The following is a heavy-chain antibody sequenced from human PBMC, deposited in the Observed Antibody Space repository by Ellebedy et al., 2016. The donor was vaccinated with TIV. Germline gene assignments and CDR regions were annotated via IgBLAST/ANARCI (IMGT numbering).Heavy chain of an antibody. CDR2: ISAYNGNT. V-gene: IGHV1-18*01. Sequence: ASVKVSCXASGYTFTSYGISWVRQAPGQGLEWMGWISAYNGNTNYAQKLQGRVTMTTDTSTSTAYMELRSLRSDDTAVYYCARERYRAVAGTGFDYWGQGTLVTVSS. CDR1: GYTFTSYG. J-gene: IGHJ4*02. D-gene: IGHD6-19*01. CDR3: ARERYRAVAGTGFDY.